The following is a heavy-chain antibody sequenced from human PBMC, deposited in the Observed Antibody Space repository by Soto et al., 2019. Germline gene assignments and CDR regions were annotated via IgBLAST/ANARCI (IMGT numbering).Heavy chain of an antibody. J-gene: IGHJ4*02. V-gene: IGHV3-23*01. CDR3: AESVNDYSTYYFNY. D-gene: IGHD4-4*01. CDR2: ISGSGDHT. CDR1: GFIFKSYG. Sequence: GGSLRLSCAASGFIFKSYGMNWVRQAPGKGLEWISYISGSGDHTYYAQSVQGRFTISRDNSKDTLSVQMNSLRAEDTAVYFCAESVNDYSTYYFNYWGQGILVTVSS.